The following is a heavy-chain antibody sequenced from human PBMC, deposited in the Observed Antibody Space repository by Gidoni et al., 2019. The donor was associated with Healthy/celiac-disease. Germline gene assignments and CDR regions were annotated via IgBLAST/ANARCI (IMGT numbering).Heavy chain of an antibody. J-gene: IGHJ4*02. Sequence: QVQLQQWGAGLLKPSEPLSLTCAVYGGSFRGYYWSWIRQPPGKGLEWIGEINHSGSTNYNPYLKSRVTISVDTSKNQFSLKLSSVTAADTAVYYCARGGAGSYSGRPFDYWGQGTLVTVSS. CDR3: ARGGAGSYSGRPFDY. D-gene: IGHD3-10*01. CDR2: INHSGST. CDR1: GGSFRGYY. V-gene: IGHV4-34*01.